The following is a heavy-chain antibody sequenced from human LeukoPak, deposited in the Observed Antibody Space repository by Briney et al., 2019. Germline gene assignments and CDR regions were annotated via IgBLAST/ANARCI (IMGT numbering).Heavy chain of an antibody. CDR2: FYTSGST. D-gene: IGHD4-17*01. CDR3: ARGRTVATYHDDFDY. V-gene: IGHV4-61*02. CDR1: VGTISSGTYY. J-gene: IGHJ4*02. Sequence: SQTLSLTCTVSVGTISSGTYYWRSIPQPARKGLEWIGRFYTSGSTNYNPSLKSRVTISVDTFKNQFSLKLSSVTAADTAVYYCARGRTVATYHDDFDYWGQGTLVTGYS.